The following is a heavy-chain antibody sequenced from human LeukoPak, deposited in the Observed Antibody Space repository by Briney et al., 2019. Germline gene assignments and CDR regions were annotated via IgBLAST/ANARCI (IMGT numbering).Heavy chain of an antibody. CDR1: GYTFTSYG. J-gene: IGHJ4*02. CDR3: ARAHGSGSPYFDY. CDR2: ISAYNGNT. D-gene: IGHD3-10*01. V-gene: IGHV1-18*01. Sequence: ASVKVSCKASGYTFTSYGISWVRQAPGQGLEWMGWISAYNGNTNYAQKLQGRVTMTRDTSTSTVYMELSSLRSEDTAVYYCARAHGSGSPYFDYWGQGTLVTVSS.